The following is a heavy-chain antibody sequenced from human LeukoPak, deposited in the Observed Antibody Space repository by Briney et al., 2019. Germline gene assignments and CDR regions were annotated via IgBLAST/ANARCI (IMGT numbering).Heavy chain of an antibody. CDR3: ARVREYYNYYMDV. CDR1: GGSISSSSYY. J-gene: IGHJ6*03. D-gene: IGHD3-10*01. CDR2: IYYSGST. Sequence: SETLSLTCTVSGGSISSSSYYWGWIRQPPGKGLEWIGSIYYSGSTYYNPSLKSRVTISVDTSKNQFSLKLSSVTAADTAVYFCARVREYYNYYMDVWGKGTTVTVSS. V-gene: IGHV4-39*07.